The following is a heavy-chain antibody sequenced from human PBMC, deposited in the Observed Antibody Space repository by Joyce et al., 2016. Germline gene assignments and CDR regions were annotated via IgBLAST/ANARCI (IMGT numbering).Heavy chain of an antibody. CDR2: ISRDNTYR. CDR1: GFIFSSYR. D-gene: IGHD4-11*01. CDR3: ARDVLTTVTKAYGY. V-gene: IGHV3-21*01. Sequence: EVQLVESGGGLVKPGESLRLSCTASGFIFSSYRMTWVRQAPGKGLEWVSSISRDNTYRFHADSVKGRFTISRDNARNSLYLQMNSLRAEDTAVYYCARDVLTTVTKAYGYWGQGTLVAVSS. J-gene: IGHJ4*02.